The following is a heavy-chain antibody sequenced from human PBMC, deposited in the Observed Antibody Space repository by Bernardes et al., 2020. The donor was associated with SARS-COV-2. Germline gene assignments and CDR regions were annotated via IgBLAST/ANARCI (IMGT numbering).Heavy chain of an antibody. CDR2: IYYSGYT. V-gene: IGHV4-59*01. Sequence: SETLSLTCIVSGGSISNYYWTWIRQPPGKGLEWIGYIYYSGYTNYNPSLESRVTISLDTSKNQFSLKLSSVTAADTALYYCARTGPLRAARFNSWGQGTLVTVSS. CDR3: ARTGPLRAARFNS. CDR1: GGSISNYY. J-gene: IGHJ4*02. D-gene: IGHD6-6*01.